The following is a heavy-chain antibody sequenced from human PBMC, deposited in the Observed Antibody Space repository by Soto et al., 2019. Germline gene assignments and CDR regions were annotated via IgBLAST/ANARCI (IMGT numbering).Heavy chain of an antibody. CDR1: GGSISRGGSY. D-gene: IGHD3-22*01. J-gene: IGHJ3*02. CDR2: IYYSGST. Sequence: TRCLTWPVSGGSISRGGSYCSWIRQHPGKGLEWIGYIYYSGSTYYNPSLKSRVTISVDTSKNQFSLKLSSVTAADTAVYYCAIPGTGGNYDSSGYGAFDIWGQGTMV. CDR3: AIPGTGGNYDSSGYGAFDI. V-gene: IGHV4-31*02.